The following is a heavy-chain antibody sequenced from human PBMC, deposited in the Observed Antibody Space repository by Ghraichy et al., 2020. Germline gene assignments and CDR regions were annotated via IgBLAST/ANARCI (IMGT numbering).Heavy chain of an antibody. CDR1: GFILSSYS. J-gene: IGHJ6*02. V-gene: IGHV3-21*01. D-gene: IGHD1-14*01. CDR3: ARGSVTDYYGMDV. Sequence: GGSLRLSCAASGFILSSYSIHWVRQAPGKGLEWVSCISSRSSYIYQADSVKGRFTISRDNAKNSLYLQMNSLRAEDTAVYYCARGSVTDYYGMDVWGQGTTVTVSS. CDR2: ISSRSSYI.